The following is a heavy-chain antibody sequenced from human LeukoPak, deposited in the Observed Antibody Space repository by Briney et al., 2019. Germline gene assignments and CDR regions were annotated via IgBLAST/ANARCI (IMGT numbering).Heavy chain of an antibody. CDR2: ISSSSSYI. CDR1: GFTFSSYS. CDR3: ARDDAPLWFDP. V-gene: IGHV3-21*01. Sequence: GGSLRCSCAASGFTFSSYSMNWVRQAPGKGLEWVSSISSSSSYIYYADSVKGRFTISRDNAKNSLYLQMNSLRAEDTAVYYCARDDAPLWFDPWGQGTLVTVSS. J-gene: IGHJ5*02.